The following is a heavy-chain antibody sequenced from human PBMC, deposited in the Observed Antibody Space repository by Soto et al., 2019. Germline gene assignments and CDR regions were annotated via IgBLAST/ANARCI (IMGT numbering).Heavy chain of an antibody. J-gene: IGHJ4*02. Sequence: GASVKVSCKASGGTFSSYRINWVRQAPGQGLEWVGGIVPIYRTADYAQKFQGRVTITADESAHTSYMELRSLKSQDTAVYYCVRDSGAKLSSSWGQGTLVTVSS. CDR3: VRDSGAKLSSS. CDR1: GGTFSSYR. V-gene: IGHV1-69*13. D-gene: IGHD6-13*01. CDR2: IVPIYRTA.